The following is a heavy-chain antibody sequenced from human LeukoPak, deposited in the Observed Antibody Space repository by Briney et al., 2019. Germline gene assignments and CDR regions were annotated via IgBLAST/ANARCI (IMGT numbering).Heavy chain of an antibody. CDR2: IYYSGST. CDR1: GGSISSYY. Sequence: PSETLSLTCTVSGGSISSYYWSWIRQPPGMGLEWIVYIYYSGSTYYNPSLKSRVTISVDTSKNQFSLKLSSVTAADTAVYYCARQGYDILTGSIWGQYYYYGMDVWGQGTTVTVSS. D-gene: IGHD3-9*01. V-gene: IGHV4-59*08. J-gene: IGHJ6*02. CDR3: ARQGYDILTGSIWGQYYYYGMDV.